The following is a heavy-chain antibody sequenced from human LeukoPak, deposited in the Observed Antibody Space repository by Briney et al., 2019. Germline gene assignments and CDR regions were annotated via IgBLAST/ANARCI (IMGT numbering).Heavy chain of an antibody. D-gene: IGHD5-24*01. CDR3: ARDTIHPGLIDD. J-gene: IGHJ4*02. CDR1: GFSFSLYA. Sequence: QPGGSLRLSCAASGFSFSLYAMNWVRQAPGKGLEWISYINSGGDDIHYAASVRGRFTISRDDAGNTLFLQLSSLRAEDTAVYYCARDTIHPGLIDDWGQGTLVTVSS. CDR2: INSGGDDI. V-gene: IGHV3-48*04.